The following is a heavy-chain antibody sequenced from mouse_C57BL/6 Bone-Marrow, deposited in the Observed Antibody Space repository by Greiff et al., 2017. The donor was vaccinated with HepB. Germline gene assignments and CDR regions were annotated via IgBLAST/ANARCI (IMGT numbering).Heavy chain of an antibody. V-gene: IGHV5-15*01. J-gene: IGHJ2*01. CDR1: GFTFSDYG. CDR3: ARHVNYGSSYFDY. CDR2: ISNLAYSI. Sequence: DVMLVESGGGLVQPGGSLKLSCAASGFTFSDYGMAWVRQAPRKGPEWVAFISNLAYSIYYADTVSGRFTISRENAKNTLYLEMSSLRSEDTAMYYCARHVNYGSSYFDYWGQGTTLTVSS. D-gene: IGHD1-1*01.